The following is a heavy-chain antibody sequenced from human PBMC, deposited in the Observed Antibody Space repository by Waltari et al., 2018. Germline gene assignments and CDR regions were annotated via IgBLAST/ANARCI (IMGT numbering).Heavy chain of an antibody. Sequence: VQLQQWGAVLLKPSETLSLTCAVDGASFSGYYWSWFRIPPGKGLEWIGEINHSRSTNYNPALKRRFNISVDTSKNQFTLKLSSVTAADTAVYYCARGSRTYYYGSGSYLPFDPWGQGTLVTVSS. D-gene: IGHD3-10*01. V-gene: IGHV4-34*01. J-gene: IGHJ5*02. CDR1: GASFSGYY. CDR2: INHSRST. CDR3: ARGSRTYYYGSGSYLPFDP.